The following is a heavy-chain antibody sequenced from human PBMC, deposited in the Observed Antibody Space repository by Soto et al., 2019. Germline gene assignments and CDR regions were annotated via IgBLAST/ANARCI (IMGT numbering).Heavy chain of an antibody. D-gene: IGHD6-19*01. CDR2: ISGSGGST. V-gene: IGHV3-23*01. J-gene: IGHJ3*02. CDR3: AKPTGYSSGWYDRDAFDI. CDR1: GFTFSSYA. Sequence: GGSLRLSCAASGFTFSSYAMSWVRQAPGKGLEWVSAISGSGGSTYYADSVKGRFTISRDNSKNTLYLQMNSLRAEDTAVYYCAKPTGYSSGWYDRDAFDIWGQGTMVTVSS.